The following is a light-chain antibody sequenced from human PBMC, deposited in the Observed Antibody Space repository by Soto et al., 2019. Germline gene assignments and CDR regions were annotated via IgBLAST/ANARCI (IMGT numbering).Light chain of an antibody. Sequence: QSVLTQPPSASAAPGQKVTISCSGSASNIGNNYVSWYQQLPGTAPKLLIYDDNKRPSGIPDRFSGSKSGTSATLGITGLQTGDAADYYCGTWDNSQHAVFGGGTQLTVL. CDR3: GTWDNSQHAV. J-gene: IGLJ7*01. CDR2: DDN. CDR1: ASNIGNNY. V-gene: IGLV1-51*01.